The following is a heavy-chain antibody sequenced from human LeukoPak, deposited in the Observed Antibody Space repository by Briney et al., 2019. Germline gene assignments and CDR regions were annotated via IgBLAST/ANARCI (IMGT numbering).Heavy chain of an antibody. CDR1: GGSISSSSYY. CDR2: IYYSGST. D-gene: IGHD2-2*01. J-gene: IGHJ5*02. V-gene: IGHV4-39*01. CDR3: ARLGCSSTSCSSNWFDP. Sequence: SETLSLTCTVSGGSISSSSYYWGWIRQPPGKGLEWIGSIYYSGSTYYNPSPKSRVTISVDTSKNQFSLKLSSVTAADTAVYYCARLGCSSTSCSSNWFDPWGQGTLVTVSS.